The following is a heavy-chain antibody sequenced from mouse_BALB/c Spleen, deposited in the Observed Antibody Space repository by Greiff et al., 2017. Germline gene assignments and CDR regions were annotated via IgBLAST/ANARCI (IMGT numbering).Heavy chain of an antibody. Sequence: EVKLMESGGGLVKPGGSLKLSCAASGFTFSSYAMSWVRQSPEKRLEWVAEISSGGSYTYYPDTVTGRFTISRDNAKNTLYLEMSSLRSEDTAMYYCARDRKSPYAMDYWGQGTSVTVSS. J-gene: IGHJ4*01. CDR1: GFTFSSYA. CDR3: ARDRKSPYAMDY. CDR2: ISSGGSYT. V-gene: IGHV5-9-4*01.